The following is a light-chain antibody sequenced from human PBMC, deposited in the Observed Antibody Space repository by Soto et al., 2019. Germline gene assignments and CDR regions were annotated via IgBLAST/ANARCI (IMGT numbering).Light chain of an antibody. Sequence: DIPMTQSPSTLSASVGDRVTITCRASQTISSGLAWYQQKPGKAPKVLIYDVSILESGVPSRFSGSGSGTEFTLTISSLQTDDVATYYFQQYKSYKTFGQGTKVEIK. CDR2: DVS. CDR3: QQYKSYKT. V-gene: IGKV1-5*01. CDR1: QTISSG. J-gene: IGKJ1*01.